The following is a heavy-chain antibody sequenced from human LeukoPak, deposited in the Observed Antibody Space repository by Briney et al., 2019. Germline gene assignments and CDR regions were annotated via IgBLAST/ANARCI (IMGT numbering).Heavy chain of an antibody. V-gene: IGHV4-34*01. CDR1: GGSFSGYY. D-gene: IGHD6-6*01. CDR3: ARQYSSSRGFDY. CDR2: INHSGST. Sequence: SETLSLTCAVYGGSFSGYYWSWIRQPPGKGLEWIGEINHSGSTNYNPSLKSRVTISVDTSKNQFSLKLSSVTAADTAVYYCARQYSSSRGFDYWGQGTLVTVSS. J-gene: IGHJ4*02.